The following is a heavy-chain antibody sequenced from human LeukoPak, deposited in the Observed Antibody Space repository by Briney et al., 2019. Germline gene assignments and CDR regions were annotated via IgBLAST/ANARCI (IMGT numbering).Heavy chain of an antibody. CDR2: IYYSGST. CDR3: ARGYSSGWFLSI. J-gene: IGHJ4*02. V-gene: IGHV4-59*01. CDR1: GGSINNYY. D-gene: IGHD6-19*01. Sequence: SETLSLTCTVSGGSINNYYWSWIRQAPGKGLEWIGYIYYSGSTNYNPSLKSRVTISVNTSKNQFSLKLSSVTAADTAMYYCARGYSSGWFLSIWGQGTLVTVSS.